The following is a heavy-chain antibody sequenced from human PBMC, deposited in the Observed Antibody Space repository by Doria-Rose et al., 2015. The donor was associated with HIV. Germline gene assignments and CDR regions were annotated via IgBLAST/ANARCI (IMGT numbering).Heavy chain of an antibody. V-gene: IGHV3-21*03. D-gene: IGHD3-22*01. J-gene: IGHJ4*02. Sequence: GLVKPGGSLRLSRAASGFTFRRYSMNWVRQAPGKGLEWVSSISSSSEYIYYVDSVQGRFTISRDNAKNSVYLQMNSLRTEDTAVYYCARDHYDSGGYYRDWGQGTRVTVSA. CDR2: ISSSSEYI. CDR3: ARDHYDSGGYYRD. CDR1: GFTFRRYS.